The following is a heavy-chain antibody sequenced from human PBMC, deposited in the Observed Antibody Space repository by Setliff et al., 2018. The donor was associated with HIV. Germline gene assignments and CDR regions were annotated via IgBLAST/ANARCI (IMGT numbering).Heavy chain of an antibody. CDR2: MNPKSGNT. CDR1: RYTFTSYD. D-gene: IGHD5-12*01. J-gene: IGHJ4*02. V-gene: IGHV1-8*01. CDR3: ARGGYSGYDPFSY. Sequence: ASVKVSCKASRYTFTSYDIIWERQATGQGLEWMGWMNPKSGNTGYEQRFQGRITMTRDTSISTAYMELSSLRSDDTAVYYCARGGYSGYDPFSYWGQGTLVTVSS.